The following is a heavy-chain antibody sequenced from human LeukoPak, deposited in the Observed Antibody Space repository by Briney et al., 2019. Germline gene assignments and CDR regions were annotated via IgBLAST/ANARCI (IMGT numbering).Heavy chain of an antibody. D-gene: IGHD2/OR15-2a*01. Sequence: SETLSLTCTVSGGSISSGGYYWSWIRQPPGKGLEWIGYIYHSGSTYYNPSLKSRVTISVDTSKNQFSLKLSSVTAADTAVYYCARQVAEYSYFDYWGQGTLVTVSS. CDR2: IYHSGST. CDR1: GGSISSGGYY. J-gene: IGHJ4*02. V-gene: IGHV4-30-2*01. CDR3: ARQVAEYSYFDY.